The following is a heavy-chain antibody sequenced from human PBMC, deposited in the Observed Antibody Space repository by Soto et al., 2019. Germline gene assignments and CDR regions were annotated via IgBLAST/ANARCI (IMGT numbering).Heavy chain of an antibody. J-gene: IGHJ6*03. Sequence: QVPLQESGPGLVKPSQTLSLTCAISGDSVSSNSAAWNWIRLSPSRGLEWLARTYYRSRWYKDYAVAGRSRITVNADSSKNQFSLQLTSVTPDDTAIYYCAGTTSHQWLYIDVWGRGTTVTVSS. V-gene: IGHV6-1*01. CDR3: AGTTSHQWLYIDV. CDR2: TYYRSRWYK. D-gene: IGHD6-19*01. CDR1: GDSVSSNSAA.